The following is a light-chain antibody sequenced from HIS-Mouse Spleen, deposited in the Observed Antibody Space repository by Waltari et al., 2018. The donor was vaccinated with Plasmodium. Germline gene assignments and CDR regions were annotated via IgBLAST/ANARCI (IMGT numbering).Light chain of an antibody. CDR3: QQRSNWPPT. CDR2: DAS. Sequence: EIVLTQSPATLSLSPGERPTLPCRASQSVSSYLAWYQQKPGQAPRLLIYDASNRATGIPARFSGSGSGTDFTLTISSLEPEDFAVYYCQQRSNWPPTFGQGTRLEIK. J-gene: IGKJ5*01. CDR1: QSVSSY. V-gene: IGKV3-11*01.